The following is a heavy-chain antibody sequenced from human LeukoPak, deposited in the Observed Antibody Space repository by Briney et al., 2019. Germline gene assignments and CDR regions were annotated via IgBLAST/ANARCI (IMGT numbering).Heavy chain of an antibody. CDR3: ARIWSPSGNLRQTKVGHYMDV. CDR2: INSGSNSI. CDR1: GFTFSGYS. J-gene: IGHJ6*03. V-gene: IGHV3-21*06. D-gene: IGHD3-3*01. Sequence: GGSLRLSCVDSGFTFSGYSLSWVRQAPGKGLEWVSAINSGSNSIYYGDSVKGRFTTSRENAKNSLYLQMNSLRVEDTAVYYCARIWSPSGNLRQTKVGHYMDVWGKGTTVTVSS.